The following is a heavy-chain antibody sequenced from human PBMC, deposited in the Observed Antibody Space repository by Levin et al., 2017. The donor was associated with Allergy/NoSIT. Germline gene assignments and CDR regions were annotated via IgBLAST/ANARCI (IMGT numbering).Heavy chain of an antibody. V-gene: IGHV3-33*01. D-gene: IGHD6-6*01. Sequence: PGGSLRLSCAASGFTFSSYGLHWVRQAPGRGLEWVAIIWYDGSNKYYADSVKGRFTISRDNSKNTLYLQMNSLTAEDTAVYYCARDPPISSSSANYFDYWGQGTLVTVSS. CDR1: GFTFSSYG. CDR2: IWYDGSNK. J-gene: IGHJ4*02. CDR3: ARDPPISSSSANYFDY.